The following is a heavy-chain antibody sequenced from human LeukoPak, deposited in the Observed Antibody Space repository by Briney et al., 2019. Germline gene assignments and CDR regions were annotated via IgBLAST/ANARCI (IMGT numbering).Heavy chain of an antibody. CDR1: GGSISSGGYS. D-gene: IGHD3-22*01. Sequence: SQTLSLTCAVSGGSISSGGYSWSRIRQPPGKGLEWIGYIYHSGSTYYNPSLKSRVTISVDRSKNQFSLKLSSVTAADTAVYYCARVQQTYYYDSSGYGTFDYWGQGTLVTVSS. V-gene: IGHV4-30-2*01. J-gene: IGHJ4*02. CDR3: ARVQQTYYYDSSGYGTFDY. CDR2: IYHSGST.